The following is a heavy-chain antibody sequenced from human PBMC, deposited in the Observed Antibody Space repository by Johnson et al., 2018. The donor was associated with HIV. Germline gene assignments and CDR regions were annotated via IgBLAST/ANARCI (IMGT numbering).Heavy chain of an antibody. Sequence: EVQLVESGGGLVQRGGSLRLSCAASGFAFSSYWMAWVRQAPGKGLEWVANIKQDGSEKHYVDYVKGRFTIYRDNAKNSLYLQMNSMRVEDTAVYYCARDEVYRRYARTAFDIWGQGTMVTVSS. D-gene: IGHD1-1*01. CDR2: IKQDGSEK. J-gene: IGHJ3*02. V-gene: IGHV3-7*05. CDR3: ARDEVYRRYARTAFDI. CDR1: GFAFSSYW.